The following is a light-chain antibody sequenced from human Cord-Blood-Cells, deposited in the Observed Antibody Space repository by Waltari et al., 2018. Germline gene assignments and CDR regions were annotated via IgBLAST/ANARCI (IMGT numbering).Light chain of an antibody. J-gene: IGLJ3*02. CDR2: DVS. V-gene: IGLV2-14*03. Sequence: QSALTQPASVSGSPGQSITISCTGTSSDVGGYNYVSWYQHHPGKAPKLMIYDVSNRPTGVSIRVSGSKSGNTASLTISGLQAKDEADYYCSSYTSSSAYWVFGGGTKLTVL. CDR3: SSYTSSSAYWV. CDR1: SSDVGGYNY.